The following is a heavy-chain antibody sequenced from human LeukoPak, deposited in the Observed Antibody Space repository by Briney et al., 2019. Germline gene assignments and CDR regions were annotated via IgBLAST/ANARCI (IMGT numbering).Heavy chain of an antibody. D-gene: IGHD2-2*02. Sequence: GESLKISCKGSGYSFAIYWIAWGRQMPGKGLEFMVVTYPGDSDTRYSPSLQGQVTISADKSISTAYLQWSSLKASDTAMYYCARCLYGFDFDYWGQGTLVTVSS. CDR2: TYPGDSDT. CDR3: ARCLYGFDFDY. CDR1: GYSFAIYW. J-gene: IGHJ4*02. V-gene: IGHV5-51*01.